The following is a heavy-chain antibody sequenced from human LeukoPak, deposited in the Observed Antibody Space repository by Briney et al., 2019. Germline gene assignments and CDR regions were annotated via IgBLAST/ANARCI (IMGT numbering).Heavy chain of an antibody. D-gene: IGHD2-21*02. Sequence: GGSLRLSCAASGFTSSTYSMNWVRQAPGKGLEWVSSISSSSSYIYYADSVKGRFTISRDNARNSLYLQMNSLRAEDTAVYYCARDTDQYCGRDCYVDYWGQGTLVTVSS. CDR2: ISSSSSYI. V-gene: IGHV3-21*01. J-gene: IGHJ4*02. CDR3: ARDTDQYCGRDCYVDY. CDR1: GFTSSTYS.